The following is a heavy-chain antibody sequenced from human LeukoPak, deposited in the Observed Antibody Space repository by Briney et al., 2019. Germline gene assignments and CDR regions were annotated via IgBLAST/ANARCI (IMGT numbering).Heavy chain of an antibody. CDR3: ATADWESFYFDS. D-gene: IGHD1-26*01. CDR2: TSYSEGT. Sequence: PSETLSLTCTVSGGSVSRGGYYWNWIRQHPGKGLEWIGFTSYSEGTYYNPSLMSRITISVDRSQNQFSLKMRDVTAADTAVYFCATADWESFYFDSWGQGALVGVSS. CDR1: GGSVSRGGYY. V-gene: IGHV4-31*03. J-gene: IGHJ4*02.